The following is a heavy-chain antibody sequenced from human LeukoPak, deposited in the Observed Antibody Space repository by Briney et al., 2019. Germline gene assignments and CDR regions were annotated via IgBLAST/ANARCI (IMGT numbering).Heavy chain of an antibody. J-gene: IGHJ5*02. CDR3: ARAHARYCSSTSCYTLDP. D-gene: IGHD2-2*02. CDR1: GGSISSHY. Sequence: PSETLSLTCTVSGGSISSHYWSWIRQPPGKGLEWIGYIYYSGSTNHNPSLKSRVTISVDTSKNQFSLKLSSVTAADTAVYYCARAHARYCSSTSCYTLDPWGQGTLVTVSS. CDR2: IYYSGST. V-gene: IGHV4-59*11.